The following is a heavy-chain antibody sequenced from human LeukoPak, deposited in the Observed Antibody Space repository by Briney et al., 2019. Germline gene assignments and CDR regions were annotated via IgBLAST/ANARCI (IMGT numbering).Heavy chain of an antibody. D-gene: IGHD3-22*01. CDR1: GFTFSSYS. Sequence: SGGSLRLSCAASGFTFSSYSMNWVRQAPGKGLEWVSSISSSSSYIYYADSVKGRFTISRDNAKNSLYLQMNSLRAEDTAVYYCARDAGFDSSGPFDIWGQGTMVTVSS. CDR3: ARDAGFDSSGPFDI. J-gene: IGHJ3*02. CDR2: ISSSSSYI. V-gene: IGHV3-21*01.